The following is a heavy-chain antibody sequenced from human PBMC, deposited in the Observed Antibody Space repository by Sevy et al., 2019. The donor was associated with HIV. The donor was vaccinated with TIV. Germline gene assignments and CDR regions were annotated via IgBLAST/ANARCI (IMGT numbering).Heavy chain of an antibody. Sequence: APVKVSCKTFGYTFTSYGISWVRQAPGQGLEWMAWISAYNDNTNYAQKVQGRVSMTTDTSTSTVYMELRGLRSDDTAVYYCARAGSASSWTSGFDYWGQGTLVTVSS. J-gene: IGHJ4*02. V-gene: IGHV1-18*01. CDR1: GYTFTSYG. D-gene: IGHD6-13*01. CDR3: ARAGSASSWTSGFDY. CDR2: ISAYNDNT.